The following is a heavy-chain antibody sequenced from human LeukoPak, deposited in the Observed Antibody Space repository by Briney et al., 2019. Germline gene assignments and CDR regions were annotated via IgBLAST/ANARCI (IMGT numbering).Heavy chain of an antibody. CDR3: ARGASYYDQRSPNWYFDL. Sequence: GGSLRLSCAASGFTFSSYSMNWVRQAPGKGLEWVSSISSSSSYIYYADSVKGRFTISRDNAKNLLYLQMNSLRAEDTAVYYCARGASYYDQRSPNWYFDLWGRGTLVTVSS. V-gene: IGHV3-21*01. CDR2: ISSSSSYI. CDR1: GFTFSSYS. J-gene: IGHJ2*01. D-gene: IGHD1-26*01.